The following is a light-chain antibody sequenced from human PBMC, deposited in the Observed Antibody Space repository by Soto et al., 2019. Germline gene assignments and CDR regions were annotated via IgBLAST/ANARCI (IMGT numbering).Light chain of an antibody. J-gene: IGLJ3*02. CDR2: SDN. CDR1: SSNIGSNT. Sequence: QPVLTQPPSASGTPGQRVTVSCSGSSSNIGSNTVSWFHHLPGTAPKLLIYSDNQRPSGVPDRFSGSRSGTSASLAISGLQSGDEADYYCATWDDGLSGWVFGGGTKLTVL. CDR3: ATWDDGLSGWV. V-gene: IGLV1-44*01.